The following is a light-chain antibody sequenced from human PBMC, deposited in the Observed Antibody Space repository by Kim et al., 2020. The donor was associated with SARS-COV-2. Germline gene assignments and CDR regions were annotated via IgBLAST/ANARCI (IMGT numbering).Light chain of an antibody. CDR2: KAS. J-gene: IGKJ1*01. CDR3: QQCNTFSCT. CDR1: QSISSW. Sequence: ASVGDRVTTSCRASQSISSWLAWYQQKPGEPPKLLFYKASNLHSGVPSRFSGSGSGSEFTLTITSLQPDDFATYFCQQCNTFSCTFGQGTTVDIK. V-gene: IGKV1-5*03.